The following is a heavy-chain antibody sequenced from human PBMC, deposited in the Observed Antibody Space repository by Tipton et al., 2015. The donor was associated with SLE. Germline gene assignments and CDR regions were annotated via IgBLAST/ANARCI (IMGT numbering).Heavy chain of an antibody. CDR2: INPNSGGT. D-gene: IGHD3-16*01. J-gene: IGHJ4*02. CDR3: ARGGSDYDYVSSHFDD. V-gene: IGHV1-2*02. Sequence: QVQLVQSGAEVKKPGASVKVSCKASGYTFTGYYMHWVRQAPGQGLEWMGWINPNSGGTNYAQKFQGRVTMTRDTSISTAYMELSRLRSDETAVYYCARGGSDYDYVSSHFDDWGQGTLVTVSS. CDR1: GYTFTGYY.